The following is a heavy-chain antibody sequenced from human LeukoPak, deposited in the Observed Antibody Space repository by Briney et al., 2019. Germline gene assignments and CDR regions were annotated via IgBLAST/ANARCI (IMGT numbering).Heavy chain of an antibody. CDR1: GFTFSSYS. V-gene: IGHV3-21*01. D-gene: IGHD6-19*01. Sequence: GGSLRLSCAASGFTFSSYSMNWVRQAPGKGLEWVSSISSSSSYIYYADSVKGRFTISRDNAKNSLYLQMNSLRAEDTAVYYCARDGDPYSSGWYALGHFDYWGQGTLVTVSS. CDR3: ARDGDPYSSGWYALGHFDY. J-gene: IGHJ4*02. CDR2: ISSSSSYI.